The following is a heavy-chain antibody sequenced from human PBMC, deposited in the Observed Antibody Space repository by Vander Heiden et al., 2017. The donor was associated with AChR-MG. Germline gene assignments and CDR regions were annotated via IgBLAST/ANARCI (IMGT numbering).Heavy chain of an antibody. CDR2: ISGSGGST. Sequence: EVQLLESGGGLVQPGGSLRLSCAASGFTYNSYAMNWVRQAPGKGLEGVSVISGSGGSTQYADSVKGRFTISRDNSKNTLYLQMSSLRAEDTAVYYCAQQLVVGRSNYYYMDVWGKGSTVTVSS. V-gene: IGHV3-23*01. J-gene: IGHJ6*03. CDR3: AQQLVVGRSNYYYMDV. CDR1: GFTYNSYA. D-gene: IGHD6-13*01.